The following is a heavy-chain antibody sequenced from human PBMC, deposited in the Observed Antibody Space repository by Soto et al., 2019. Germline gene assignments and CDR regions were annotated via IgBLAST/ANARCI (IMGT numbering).Heavy chain of an antibody. CDR1: GASISSYY. Sequence: SETLSLTCTVSGASISSYYWSWIRQPPGKGLEWIGYVYYSGSTNYNPSLKSRVTISVDTSKNQFSLKLSSVTAADTAMYYCVRANEYWGPGILVTVSS. CDR2: VYYSGST. V-gene: IGHV4-59*01. CDR3: VRANEY. J-gene: IGHJ4*02.